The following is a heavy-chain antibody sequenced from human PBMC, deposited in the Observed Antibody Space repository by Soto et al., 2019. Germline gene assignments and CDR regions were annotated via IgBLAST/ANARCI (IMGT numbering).Heavy chain of an antibody. Sequence: SGPTLVNPTQTLTLTCTFSGFSLSTSGVGVGWIRQPPGKALEWLALIYWNDDKRYSPSLKSRLTITKDTSKNQVVLTMTNMDPVDTATSSCAHRRGLRLATEVSAFFDYWGQGTLVTVSS. D-gene: IGHD3-16*02. V-gene: IGHV2-5*01. CDR2: IYWNDDK. CDR3: AHRRGLRLATEVSAFFDY. J-gene: IGHJ4*02. CDR1: GFSLSTSGVG.